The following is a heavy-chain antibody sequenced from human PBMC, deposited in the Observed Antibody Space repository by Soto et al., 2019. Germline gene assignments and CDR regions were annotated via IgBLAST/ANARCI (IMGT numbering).Heavy chain of an antibody. CDR1: GASISSHY. V-gene: IGHV4-59*08. D-gene: IGHD1-26*01. CDR3: ARPIGTTPAVWSFDL. J-gene: IGHJ2*01. Sequence: QVQLQESGPGLVKPSETLSLTCTVSGASISSHYWSWIRQSPGKGLEWLGYIYYSGSTDYNHSLKNALTISVDTSKTQLSLRLSSVTAAGTAVYYCARPIGTTPAVWSFDLWGRGTLVKVSS. CDR2: IYYSGST.